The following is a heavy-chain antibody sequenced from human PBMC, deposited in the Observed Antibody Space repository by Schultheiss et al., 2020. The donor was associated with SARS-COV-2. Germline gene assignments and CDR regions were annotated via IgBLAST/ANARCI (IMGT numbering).Heavy chain of an antibody. CDR3: ARTTFVLRFLEWSPWAFDI. J-gene: IGHJ3*02. Sequence: ASVKVSCKASGGTFSSYAISWVRQAPGQGLEWMGGISAYNGNTNYAQKLQGRVTMTTDTSTSTAYMELRSLRSDDTAVYYCARTTFVLRFLEWSPWAFDIWGQGTMVTVSS. D-gene: IGHD3-3*01. CDR2: ISAYNGNT. CDR1: GGTFSSYA. V-gene: IGHV1-18*01.